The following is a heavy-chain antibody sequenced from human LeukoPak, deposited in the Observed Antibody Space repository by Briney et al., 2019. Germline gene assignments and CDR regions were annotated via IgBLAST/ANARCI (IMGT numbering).Heavy chain of an antibody. CDR1: GFTFSDYY. V-gene: IGHV3-11*01. D-gene: IGHD5-18*01. CDR3: ARGVGYNYGLYYQYGMDV. J-gene: IGHJ6*02. CDR2: ISNSGSTI. Sequence: GGSLRLSCAASGFTFSDYYMSWIRQAPGKGLEWVSYISNSGSTIYYADSVKGRFTISRDDAKNSLYLQMNSLRAEDTALYYCARGVGYNYGLYYQYGMDVWGQGTTVTVSS.